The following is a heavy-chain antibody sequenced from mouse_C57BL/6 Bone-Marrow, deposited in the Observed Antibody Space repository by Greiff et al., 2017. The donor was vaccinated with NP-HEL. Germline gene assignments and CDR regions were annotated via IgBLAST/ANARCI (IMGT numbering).Heavy chain of an antibody. CDR2: IYPRSGNT. V-gene: IGHV1-81*01. D-gene: IGHD1-1*01. CDR1: GYTFTSYG. J-gene: IGHJ1*03. Sequence: VQLQQSGAELARPGASVKLSCKASGYTFTSYGISWVKQRTGQGFEWIGEIYPRSGNTYYNEKFKGKATLTADKSSSTAYMELRSLTSEDSAVYFCEGGYYGSSPRYFDVWGTGTTVTVSS. CDR3: EGGYYGSSPRYFDV.